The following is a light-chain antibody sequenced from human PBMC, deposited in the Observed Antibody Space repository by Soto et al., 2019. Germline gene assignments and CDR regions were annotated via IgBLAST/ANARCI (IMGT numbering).Light chain of an antibody. J-gene: IGLJ2*01. CDR1: SSDVGGYNY. CDR2: EVR. CDR3: SSYTSGSTLVV. Sequence: QSVLTQPASVSGSPGQSITISCTGTSSDVGGYNYVSWYQQHPGKAPKLMSYEVRNRPSEVSNRFSGTKSGTTASLTISGLQAEDEGNYYCSSYTSGSTLVVFGGGTKVTVL. V-gene: IGLV2-14*01.